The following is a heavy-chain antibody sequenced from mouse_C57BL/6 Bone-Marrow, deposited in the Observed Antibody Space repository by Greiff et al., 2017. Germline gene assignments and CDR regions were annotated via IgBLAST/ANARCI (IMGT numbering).Heavy chain of an antibody. CDR1: GYTFTNYW. V-gene: IGHV1-63*01. Sequence: QVQLQQSGAELVRPGTSVKMSCKASGYTFTNYWIGWAKPRPGHGLEWIGDIYPGGGYTNYNEKFKGKATLTADKSSSTAYMQFSSLTSEDSAIYYCARGGYYWYFDVWGTGTTVTVSS. CDR2: IYPGGGYT. D-gene: IGHD1-1*02. CDR3: ARGGYYWYFDV. J-gene: IGHJ1*03.